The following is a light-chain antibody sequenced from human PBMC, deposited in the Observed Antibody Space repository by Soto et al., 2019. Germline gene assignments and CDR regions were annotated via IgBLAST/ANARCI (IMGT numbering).Light chain of an antibody. CDR2: EVS. J-gene: IGLJ3*02. CDR1: SSDVGAYNY. V-gene: IGLV2-14*01. CDR3: SSYTSSSFWV. Sequence: QSALTQPPSASGSPGQSVTISCTGTSSDVGAYNYVSWYQQHPGKAPKLMIYEVSDRPSGVSNRFSGSKSGNTASLTISGLQAEDEADYYCSSYTSSSFWVFGGGTKLTVL.